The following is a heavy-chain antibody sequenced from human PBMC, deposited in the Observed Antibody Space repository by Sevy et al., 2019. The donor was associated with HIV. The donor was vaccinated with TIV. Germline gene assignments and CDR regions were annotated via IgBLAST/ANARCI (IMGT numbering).Heavy chain of an antibody. CDR1: GYTLTQLS. J-gene: IGHJ4*02. V-gene: IGHV1-24*01. D-gene: IGHD3-22*01. CDR2: FDPEEGEI. Sequence: ASVKVSCKVSGYTLTQLSMHWVRQAPAKGLEGMGGFDPEEGEILYAQKFQARVTMTEDTATDTAYMELSSLGYEDTAVYYCATTKDYYDSSASPFDYWGQGTLVTVSS. CDR3: ATTKDYYDSSASPFDY.